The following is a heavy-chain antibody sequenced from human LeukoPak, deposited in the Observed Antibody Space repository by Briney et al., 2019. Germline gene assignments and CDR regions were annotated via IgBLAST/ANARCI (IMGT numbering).Heavy chain of an antibody. Sequence: GGSLRLSCAASGFTFSSYSMNWVRQAPGKGLEWVSSISSSSSYIYYADSVKGRFTISRDNSKNTLYLQMINLRDEDTAVYYCAKDRAGINLVRGVITGVMDVWGQGTTVTVSS. D-gene: IGHD3-10*01. CDR2: ISSSSSYI. CDR1: GFTFSSYS. CDR3: AKDRAGINLVRGVITGVMDV. V-gene: IGHV3-21*01. J-gene: IGHJ6*02.